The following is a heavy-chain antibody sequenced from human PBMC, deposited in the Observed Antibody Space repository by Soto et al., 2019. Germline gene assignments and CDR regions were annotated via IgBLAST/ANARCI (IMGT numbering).Heavy chain of an antibody. CDR2: IWSDGSNE. Sequence: QVQLVESGGGVVQPGGSLRLSCAASGFRFSTHGMHWVRQVPGKGLEWVAVIWSDGSNEDYVDCVKGRFTIFRDNSKSLLSLQMTSLRAEDTAVYFCARESPTATAFDFWGQGTTVNVS. V-gene: IGHV3-33*01. CDR3: ARESPTATAFDF. J-gene: IGHJ3*01. D-gene: IGHD5-18*01. CDR1: GFRFSTHG.